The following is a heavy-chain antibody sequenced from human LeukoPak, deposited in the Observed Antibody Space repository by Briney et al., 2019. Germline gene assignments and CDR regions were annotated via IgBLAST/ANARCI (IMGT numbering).Heavy chain of an antibody. CDR1: GYSISSGYY. CDR3: ARPHDYGDYVYAFDI. Sequence: PSETLSLTCAVSGYSISSGYYWGWIRQPPGKGLEWIGSIYHSGSTYYNPSLKSRVTISVDTSKNQFSLKLSSVTAADTAVYYCARPHDYGDYVYAFDIWGRGTMVTVSS. D-gene: IGHD4-17*01. V-gene: IGHV4-38-2*01. J-gene: IGHJ3*02. CDR2: IYHSGST.